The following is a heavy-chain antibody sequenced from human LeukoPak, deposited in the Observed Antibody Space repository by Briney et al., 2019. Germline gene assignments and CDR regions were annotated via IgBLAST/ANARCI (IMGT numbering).Heavy chain of an antibody. CDR2: IYYSGST. D-gene: IGHD4-17*01. V-gene: IGHV4-30-4*01. CDR1: GGSISSGDYY. Sequence: PSETLSHTCTVSGGSISSGDYYWSWIRQPPGTGLEWIGYIYYSGSTYYNPSLKSRVTISVDTSKNQFSLKLSSVTAADTAVYYCARAHDYGDYVNYYYGMDVWGKGTTVTVSS. CDR3: ARAHDYGDYVNYYYGMDV. J-gene: IGHJ6*04.